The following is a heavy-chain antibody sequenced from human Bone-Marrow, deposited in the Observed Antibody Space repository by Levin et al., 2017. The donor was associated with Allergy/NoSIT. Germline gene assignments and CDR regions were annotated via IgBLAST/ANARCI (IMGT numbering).Heavy chain of an antibody. V-gene: IGHV1-2*06. Sequence: ASVKVSCKTSGYTFTVYYMHWVRQAPGQGLEWMGRINPNTGVTNYAQNFQGRVTMTRDTSISTAYMELSSLSSDDTAVYYFARIGSNHNFDYWGQGTLVTVSS. D-gene: IGHD1-14*01. CDR3: ARIGSNHNFDY. J-gene: IGHJ4*02. CDR1: GYTFTVYY. CDR2: INPNTGVT.